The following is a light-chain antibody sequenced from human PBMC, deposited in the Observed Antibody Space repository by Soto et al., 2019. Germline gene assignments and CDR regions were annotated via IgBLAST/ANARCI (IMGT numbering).Light chain of an antibody. J-gene: IGKJ5*01. CDR1: QTVSRW. CDR3: QQFHSFPIT. CDR2: KAS. Sequence: DIQMTQSPSTLSASVGDRVTITCRASQTVSRWLAWYQQKPGRAPQLLIEKASTLESGVPSRFSGSGSGTDFTLTINSLQPEDYATYYCQQFHSFPITFGQGTRLEMK. V-gene: IGKV1-5*03.